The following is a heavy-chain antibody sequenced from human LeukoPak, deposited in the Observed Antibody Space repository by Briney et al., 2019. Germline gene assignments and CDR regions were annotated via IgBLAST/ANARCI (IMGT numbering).Heavy chain of an antibody. Sequence: ASVKVSCKASGYTFISNYIHWVRQAPGQGLEWMGIINPGDGDTSYAQKFQGRVTMTRDTSTSTIYMELSSLRFEDTAVYYCARAIGTAKNWFDTWGQGTLVTVSS. V-gene: IGHV1-46*01. CDR1: GYTFISNY. J-gene: IGHJ5*02. CDR2: INPGDGDT. D-gene: IGHD5-18*01. CDR3: ARAIGTAKNWFDT.